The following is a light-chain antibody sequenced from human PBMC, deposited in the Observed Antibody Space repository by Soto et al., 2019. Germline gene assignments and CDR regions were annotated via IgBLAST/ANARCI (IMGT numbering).Light chain of an antibody. CDR3: AAWDDSLSGPV. CDR2: SLN. Sequence: QSVLTQPPSASGTPGQRVAISCSGSSSNVGSNTVNWYQHLPGTAPKLLIYSLNQRPSGVPDRFSGSKSGTSASLAISGLQSEDEADYYCAAWDDSLSGPVFGGGTKVTVL. J-gene: IGLJ2*01. V-gene: IGLV1-44*01. CDR1: SSNVGSNT.